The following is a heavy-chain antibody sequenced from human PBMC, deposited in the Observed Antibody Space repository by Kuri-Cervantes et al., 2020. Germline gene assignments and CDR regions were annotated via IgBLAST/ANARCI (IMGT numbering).Heavy chain of an antibody. CDR2: IYYSGST. CDR3: ARALKGYCSSTSCYMDV. Sequence: GSLRLSCTVSGGSISSSSYYWSWIRQPPGKGLEWIGYIYYSGSTNYNPSLKSRVTISVDTSKNQFSLKLSSVTAADTAVYYCARALKGYCSSTSCYMDVWGQGTTVTVSS. V-gene: IGHV4-61*01. J-gene: IGHJ6*02. CDR1: GGSISSSSYY. D-gene: IGHD2-2*01.